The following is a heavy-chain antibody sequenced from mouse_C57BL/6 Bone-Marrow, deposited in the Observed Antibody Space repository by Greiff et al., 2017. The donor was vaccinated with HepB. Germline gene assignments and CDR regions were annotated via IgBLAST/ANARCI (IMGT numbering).Heavy chain of an antibody. J-gene: IGHJ3*01. CDR1: GFNIKNTY. V-gene: IGHV14-3*01. D-gene: IGHD1-1*01. CDR2: IDPAHGNT. Sequence: EVMLVESVAELVRPGASVKLSCTASGFNIKNTYMHWVKQRPEQGLEWIGRIDPAHGNTKYAPKSQGKATITADTSSNTAYLQLSSLTSEDTAIYYCASYYGSSPFAYWGQGTLVTVSA. CDR3: ASYYGSSPFAY.